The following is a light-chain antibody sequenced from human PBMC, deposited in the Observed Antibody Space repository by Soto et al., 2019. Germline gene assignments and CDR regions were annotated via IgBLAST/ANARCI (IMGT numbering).Light chain of an antibody. CDR3: HHHTTWPPGMYT. Sequence: EIVLTQSPATLPLSPGERATLSCRASHSVNNYLAWYQQKPGQAPRLLLYDASNRATGIPPRFSGSGSGTDFTLTISSLEPEDFAVYYCHHHTTWPPGMYTCGQSTKLEIK. CDR2: DAS. V-gene: IGKV3-11*01. J-gene: IGKJ2*01. CDR1: HSVNNY.